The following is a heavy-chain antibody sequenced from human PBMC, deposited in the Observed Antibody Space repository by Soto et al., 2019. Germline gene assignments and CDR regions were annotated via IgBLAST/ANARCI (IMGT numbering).Heavy chain of an antibody. CDR2: ISGSGGST. V-gene: IGHV3-23*01. CDR3: AKVGDYDILTGYYNVMGNFDS. D-gene: IGHD3-9*01. Sequence: RLSCADSGFTFSSYAMSWVRQAPGKGLEWVSAISGSGGSTYYADSVKGRFTISRDNSKNTLYLQMNSLRAEDTAVDYCAKVGDYDILTGYYNVMGNFDSWGQGTLVTVSS. CDR1: GFTFSSYA. J-gene: IGHJ4*02.